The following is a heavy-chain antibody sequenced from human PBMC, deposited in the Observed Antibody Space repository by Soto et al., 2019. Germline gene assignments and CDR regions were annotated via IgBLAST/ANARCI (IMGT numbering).Heavy chain of an antibody. CDR1: GFTFSSYG. J-gene: IGHJ5*02. V-gene: IGHV3-33*01. D-gene: IGHD3-10*01. Sequence: PGGSLRLSCAASGFTFSSYGMHWVRQAPGKGLEWVAVIWYDGSNKYYADSVKGRFTISRDNSKNTLYLQMNSLRAEDTAVYYCARDAISMVRGTNNWFDPWGQGTLVTVSS. CDR2: IWYDGSNK. CDR3: ARDAISMVRGTNNWFDP.